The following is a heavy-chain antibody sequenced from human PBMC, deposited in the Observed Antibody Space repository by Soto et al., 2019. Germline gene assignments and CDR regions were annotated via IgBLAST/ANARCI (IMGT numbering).Heavy chain of an antibody. Sequence: QITLKESGPTLVKPTQTLTLTCTFSGFSLSTNEVGVGWIRQPPGKALEWLALIYSDDHKRYSPSLQSRLTIAKDTSKNQVVRTMTNVDPVDTATYYCAHLPKTYGDYVESYYFDYWGQGTLVTVSS. D-gene: IGHD4-17*01. V-gene: IGHV2-5*02. J-gene: IGHJ4*02. CDR2: IYSDDHK. CDR1: GFSLSTNEVG. CDR3: AHLPKTYGDYVESYYFDY.